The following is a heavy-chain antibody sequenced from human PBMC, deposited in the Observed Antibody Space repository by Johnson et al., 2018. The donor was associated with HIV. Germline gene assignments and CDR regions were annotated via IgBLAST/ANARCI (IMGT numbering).Heavy chain of an antibody. D-gene: IGHD3/OR15-3a*01. CDR1: GFTVSSNY. CDR3: TTLSDFPDI. J-gene: IGHJ3*02. Sequence: VQLVESGGGLVQPGGSLRLSCAASGFTVSSNYMSWVRQAPGKGLEWVSVIYSGGSTYYADSVKGRFTISRDNSKNTLYLKMNSLKTEDTAVYYCTTLSDFPDIWGQGTMVTVSS. CDR2: IYSGGST. V-gene: IGHV3-66*01.